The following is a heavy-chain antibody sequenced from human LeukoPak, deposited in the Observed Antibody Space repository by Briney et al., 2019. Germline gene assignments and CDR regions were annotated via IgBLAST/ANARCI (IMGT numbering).Heavy chain of an antibody. CDR1: GGSISSYY. Sequence: SETLSLTCTVPGGSISSYYWSWIRQPAGKGLEWIGRIYTSGSTNYNRSLKSRVTISVDKSKNQFSLKLSSVTAADTAVYYCASQYYYDSSGYRSWGQGTLVTVSS. J-gene: IGHJ5*02. D-gene: IGHD3-22*01. CDR2: IYTSGST. V-gene: IGHV4-4*07. CDR3: ASQYYYDSSGYRS.